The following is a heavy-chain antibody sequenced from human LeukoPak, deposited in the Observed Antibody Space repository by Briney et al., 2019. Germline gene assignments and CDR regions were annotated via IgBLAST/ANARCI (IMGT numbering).Heavy chain of an antibody. CDR1: GITFSSYA. Sequence: QSGGSLRLSCAASGITFSSYAMSWVRQAPGKGLEWVSVISGSGGSADYADSVKGRFTISRDNSKNTLYLQMNSLRAEDTAVYYCAKRGRTQGLFRKCAFELRGPGTLV. CDR2: ISGSGGSA. D-gene: IGHD3-22*01. V-gene: IGHV3-23*01. J-gene: IGHJ4*01. CDR3: AKRGRTQGLFRKCAFEL.